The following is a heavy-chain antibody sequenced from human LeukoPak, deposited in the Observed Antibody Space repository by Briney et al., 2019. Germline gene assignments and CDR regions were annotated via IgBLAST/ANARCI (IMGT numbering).Heavy chain of an antibody. CDR3: ANPEGYYYDSSGYHTPVVDY. D-gene: IGHD3-22*01. Sequence: GGSLRLSCAASGFTFSSYAMSWVRQAPGKGLEWVSAISGSGGSTYYADSVKGRFTTSRDNSKNTLYLQMNSLRAEDTAVYYCANPEGYYYDSSGYHTPVVDYWGQGTLVTVSS. J-gene: IGHJ4*02. CDR1: GFTFSSYA. V-gene: IGHV3-23*01. CDR2: ISGSGGST.